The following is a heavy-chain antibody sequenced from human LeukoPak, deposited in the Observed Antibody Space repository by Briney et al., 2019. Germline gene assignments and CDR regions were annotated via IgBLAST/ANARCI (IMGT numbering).Heavy chain of an antibody. V-gene: IGHV3-15*01. CDR2: LKSKPAGGTT. D-gene: IGHD2-15*01. J-gene: IGHJ4*02. CDR3: TTDTSGPNSDPDDY. Sequence: PGGSLRLSCAASGFTFSNAWMSWVRQAPGKGLEWIGRLKSKPAGGTTDYAAPVKGRFTISRDDSKTTLYLQMNSLKTEDTAVYYCTTDTSGPNSDPDDYWGQGTLVTVSS. CDR1: GFTFSNAW.